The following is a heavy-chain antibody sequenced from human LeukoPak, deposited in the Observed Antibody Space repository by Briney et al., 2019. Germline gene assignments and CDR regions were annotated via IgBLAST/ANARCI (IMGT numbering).Heavy chain of an antibody. CDR1: GFTFSSYS. Sequence: GGSLRLSCAASGFTFSSYSLNWVRQAPGKGLEWVSSISSSSSYIYYADSVKGRFTISRDNAKNSLYLQMNSLRAEDTAVYYCARGYCGGDCYSEFDYWGQGTLVTVSS. J-gene: IGHJ4*02. V-gene: IGHV3-21*01. CDR2: ISSSSSYI. D-gene: IGHD2-21*02. CDR3: ARGYCGGDCYSEFDY.